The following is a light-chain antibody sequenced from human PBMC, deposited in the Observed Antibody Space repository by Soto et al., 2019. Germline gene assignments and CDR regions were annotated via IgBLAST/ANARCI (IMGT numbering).Light chain of an antibody. CDR1: QSVSSSY. Sequence: EIVLNQSPGTLSVYPGERATLSCRASQSVSSSYLAWYQQKPGQAPRLLIYGASSRATGIPDRFSGSGSGTDFTLTISRLEPEDFAVYYCQQYGSPWTFGQGTNVDIK. V-gene: IGKV3-20*01. CDR3: QQYGSPWT. CDR2: GAS. J-gene: IGKJ1*01.